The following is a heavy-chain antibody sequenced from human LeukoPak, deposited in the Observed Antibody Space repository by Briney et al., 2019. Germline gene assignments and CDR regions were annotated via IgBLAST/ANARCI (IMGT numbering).Heavy chain of an antibody. CDR3: ERVNGSTSGRCAVRIDDYYGMDV. CDR1: GFSFSRKT. Sequence: GGSLRLSCAASGFSFSRKTMNWVRQAPGKGLEWVSYISSDGGTIYYADSVRGRFTISRDNAKNSLYLPMNTLSDEDTAVYLCERVNGSTSGRCAVRIDDYYGMDVWGQGTTVTVSS. V-gene: IGHV3-48*02. D-gene: IGHD6-19*01. CDR2: ISSDGGTI. J-gene: IGHJ6*02.